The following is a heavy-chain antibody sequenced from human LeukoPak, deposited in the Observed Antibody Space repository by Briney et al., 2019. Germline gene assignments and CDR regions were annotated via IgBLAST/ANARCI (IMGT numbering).Heavy chain of an antibody. CDR3: ARVGMSGYSSGWYDH. CDR1: GFTFSRYW. J-gene: IGHJ5*02. D-gene: IGHD6-19*01. CDR2: IKEDGSVE. V-gene: IGHV3-7*03. Sequence: PGGSLRLSCAASGFTFSRYWVSWVRQAPGKGLEWVANIKEDGSVEHYVDSVKGRFTISRDNAKNSMYLQMNSLRAEDTAVYYCARVGMSGYSSGWYDHWGQGTLVTVSS.